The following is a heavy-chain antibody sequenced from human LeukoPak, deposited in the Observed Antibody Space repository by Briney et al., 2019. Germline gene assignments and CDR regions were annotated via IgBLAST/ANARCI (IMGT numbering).Heavy chain of an antibody. CDR3: AREYKRWFDP. Sequence: GGSLRLSCAASGFTFSSYSMNWVRQAPGKGLEWVSYISSSSSTIYYADSVKGRFTISRDNAKNSLYLQMNSLRAEDTAVYYCAREYKRWFDPWGQGTLVTVSS. V-gene: IGHV3-48*04. J-gene: IGHJ5*02. CDR2: ISSSSSTI. CDR1: GFTFSSYS. D-gene: IGHD1-14*01.